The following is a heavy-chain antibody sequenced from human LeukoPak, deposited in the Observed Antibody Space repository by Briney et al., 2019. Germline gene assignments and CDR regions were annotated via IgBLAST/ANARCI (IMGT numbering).Heavy chain of an antibody. Sequence: GASVKVSCKASGYTFTSYGINWVRQAPGQGLEWMGWISAYNGNTNSAQKLQGRVTMTTDTSTTTAYMELRRLRSDDTAVYFCVREGRTDFYESGSYDLWGQGTLVTVSS. D-gene: IGHD3-22*01. J-gene: IGHJ5*02. V-gene: IGHV1-18*01. CDR1: GYTFTSYG. CDR3: VREGRTDFYESGSYDL. CDR2: ISAYNGNT.